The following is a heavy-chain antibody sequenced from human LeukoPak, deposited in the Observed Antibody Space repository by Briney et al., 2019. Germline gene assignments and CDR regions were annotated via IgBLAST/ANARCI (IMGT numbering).Heavy chain of an antibody. CDR3: AKDRGSGTYYLIPDY. V-gene: IGHV3-7*01. CDR1: GFTFSSHW. D-gene: IGHD3-10*01. Sequence: GGSLRLSCAASGFTFSSHWMSWVRQAPGKGPEWVANIKQDGTEIYYVDSVKGRFTISRDNAKNSLYLQMNSLRDEDTAVYYCAKDRGSGTYYLIPDYWGQGTLVIVSS. J-gene: IGHJ4*02. CDR2: IKQDGTEI.